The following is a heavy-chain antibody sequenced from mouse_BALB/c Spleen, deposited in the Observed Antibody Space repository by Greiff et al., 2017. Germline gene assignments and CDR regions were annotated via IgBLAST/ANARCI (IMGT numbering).Heavy chain of an antibody. Sequence: EVQLQQSGPELVKPGASVKMSCKASGYTFTSYVMHWVKQKPGQGLEWIGYINPYNDGTKYNEKFKGKATLTSDKSSSTAYMELSSLTSEDSAVYYCARTEERAWFAYWGQGTLVTVSA. CDR2: INPYNDGT. J-gene: IGHJ3*01. CDR3: ARTEERAWFAY. CDR1: GYTFTSYV. V-gene: IGHV1-14*01.